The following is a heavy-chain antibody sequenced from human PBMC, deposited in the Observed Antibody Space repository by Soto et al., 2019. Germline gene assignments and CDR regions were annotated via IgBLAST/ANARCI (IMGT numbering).Heavy chain of an antibody. CDR3: ARLATDSSCKYYYYGMDV. J-gene: IGHJ6*02. D-gene: IGHD6-13*01. CDR2: IYPGDSDT. V-gene: IGHV5-51*01. Sequence: PGESLKISCKGSGYSFTSYWIGWVRQMPGKGLEWMGIIYPGDSDTRYSPSFQGQVTISADKSISTAHLQWSSLKASDTAMYYCARLATDSSCKYYYYGMDVWGQGTTVTVSS. CDR1: GYSFTSYW.